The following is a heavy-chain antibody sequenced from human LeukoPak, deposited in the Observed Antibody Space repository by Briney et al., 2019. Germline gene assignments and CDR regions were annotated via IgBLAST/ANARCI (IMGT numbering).Heavy chain of an antibody. V-gene: IGHV3-7*01. CDR1: GFTFSSYW. J-gene: IGHJ4*02. CDR3: ARASGGGYSGYNFDY. CDR2: IKQDGSEK. Sequence: GGSLRLSCAASGFTFSSYWMSWVRQAPGKGLEWVANIKQDGSEKYYVDSVKGRFTISRDNAKNSLYLQMNSLRAEDTAVYYCARASGGGYSGYNFDYWGQGTLVTVSS. D-gene: IGHD5-12*01.